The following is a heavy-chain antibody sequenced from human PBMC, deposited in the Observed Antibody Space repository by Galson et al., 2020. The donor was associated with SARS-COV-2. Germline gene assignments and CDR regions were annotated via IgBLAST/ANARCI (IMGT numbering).Heavy chain of an antibody. CDR1: GFTFTNYA. V-gene: IGHV3-30*04. D-gene: IGHD1-26*01. Sequence: GGSLRLSCAASGFTFTNYAIHWVRQAPGKGLEWVAVISHDGRIEVYADSVKGRFTIPRDNSENMLFLQMDSLRADDTAVYYCARDVSGGASDIWGQGTMVTVSS. CDR2: ISHDGRIE. J-gene: IGHJ3*02. CDR3: ARDVSGGASDI.